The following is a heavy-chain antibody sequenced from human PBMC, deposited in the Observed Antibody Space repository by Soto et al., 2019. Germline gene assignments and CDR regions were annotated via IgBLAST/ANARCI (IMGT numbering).Heavy chain of an antibody. D-gene: IGHD2-2*01. CDR3: AKLGSSSWSPHYYFDY. CDR2: ISWNSGSI. J-gene: IGHJ4*02. CDR1: GFTFDDYA. Sequence: PGGSLRLSCAASGFTFDDYAMHWVRQAPGKGLEWVSGISWNSGSIGYADSVKGRFTISRDNAKNTLYLQMNSLRAEDTAIYYCAKLGSSSWSPHYYFDYWGQGTLVTVSS. V-gene: IGHV3-9*01.